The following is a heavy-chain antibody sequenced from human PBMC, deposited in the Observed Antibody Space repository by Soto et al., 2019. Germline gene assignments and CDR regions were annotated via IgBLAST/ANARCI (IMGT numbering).Heavy chain of an antibody. CDR2: IKQDGSQT. Sequence: GGSLRLSCAASGFTFNTYWMSWVRQAPGKGLEWVANIKQDGSQTWSVDSVKGRFTISRDNAKNSLYLQMNSLRAEDTAVYYCARGDYYDTSGPFSDAFDVWGRGTMVTVSS. CDR3: ARGDYYDTSGPFSDAFDV. D-gene: IGHD3-22*01. J-gene: IGHJ3*01. CDR1: GFTFNTYW. V-gene: IGHV3-7*04.